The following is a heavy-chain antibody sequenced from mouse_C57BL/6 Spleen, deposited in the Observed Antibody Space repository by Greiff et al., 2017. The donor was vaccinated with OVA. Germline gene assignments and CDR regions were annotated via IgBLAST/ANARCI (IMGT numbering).Heavy chain of an antibody. CDR2: IHPSDSDT. J-gene: IGHJ3*01. V-gene: IGHV1-74*01. CDR3: ARQVDYDGAWFAY. D-gene: IGHD2-4*01. CDR1: GYTFTSYW. Sequence: QVQLQQPGAELVKPGASVKVSCKASGYTFTSYWMHWVKQRPGQGLEWIGRIHPSDSDTNYNGKFKGTATLTADKSSSTAYMQLSSLTSEDSAVYFCARQVDYDGAWFAYWGQGTLVTVSA.